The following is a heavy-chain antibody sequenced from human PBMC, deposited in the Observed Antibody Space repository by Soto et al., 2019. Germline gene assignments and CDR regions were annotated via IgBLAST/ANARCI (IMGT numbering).Heavy chain of an antibody. J-gene: IGHJ6*02. Sequence: PGGSLRLSCAASEFTVSSYGMHWVRQAPGKGLEWVAVIWYDGSNKYYADSVKGRFTISRDNSKNTLYLQMNSLRAEDTAVYYCARDRTGTVNFGMDVWGQGTTVTVSS. V-gene: IGHV3-33*01. D-gene: IGHD1-7*01. CDR2: IWYDGSNK. CDR3: ARDRTGTVNFGMDV. CDR1: EFTVSSYG.